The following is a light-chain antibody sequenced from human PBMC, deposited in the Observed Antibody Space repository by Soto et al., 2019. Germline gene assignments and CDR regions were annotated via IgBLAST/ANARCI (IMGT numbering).Light chain of an antibody. CDR1: QRVSGG. CDR3: QQYNSWSVT. CDR2: DVS. V-gene: IGKV1-5*01. Sequence: DIQMTHPPTSLPAPLGDTDTTPGRASQRVSGGLAWYQQTPGQAPKLLIYDVSAMETGVPPTFSGSASGTEFTLTISSLQSEDFTAYYCQQYNSWSVTFGQGTKVDIK. J-gene: IGKJ1*01.